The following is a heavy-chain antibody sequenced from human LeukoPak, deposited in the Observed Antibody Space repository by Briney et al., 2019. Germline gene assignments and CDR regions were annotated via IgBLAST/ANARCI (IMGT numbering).Heavy chain of an antibody. CDR2: INHSGST. V-gene: IGHV4-34*01. CDR3: ATFSGNFDY. D-gene: IGHD3-10*01. J-gene: IGHJ4*02. CDR1: GGSFSGYY. Sequence: PSETLSLTCAVYGGSFSGYYWSWIRQPPGKGLEWIGEINHSGSTNYNPSLKSRVTISVDTSKNQFSLRLSSVTAADTAVYYCATFSGNFDYWGQGILVTVSS.